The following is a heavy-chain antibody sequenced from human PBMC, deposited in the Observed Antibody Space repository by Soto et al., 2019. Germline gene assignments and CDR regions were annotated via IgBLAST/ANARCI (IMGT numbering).Heavy chain of an antibody. J-gene: IGHJ4*02. CDR2: MDQDGSER. Sequence: EVQLVESGGGLVQPGGSMRLSCAASGFTFSTYWMTWVRQPPGKGLEWVANMDQDGSERYYVDSVRGRFTVSRDNAKNSLYLQMNSLRAEDTAVYYCVCGGNFFIYWGQRTLVTVSP. D-gene: IGHD3-16*01. V-gene: IGHV3-7*01. CDR3: VCGGNFFIY. CDR1: GFTFSTYW.